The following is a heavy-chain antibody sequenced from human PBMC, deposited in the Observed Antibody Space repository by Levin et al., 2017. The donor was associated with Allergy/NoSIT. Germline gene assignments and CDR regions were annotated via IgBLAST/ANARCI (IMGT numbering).Heavy chain of an antibody. CDR3: AKKQAGTSGFSFDV. Sequence: GESLKISCAASGFAFGDCAMTWVRQAPGKGLEWVSDITGGGSDTWYGDSVKGRFTVSRDNSKDMLYLELNSLRVEDTGIYYCAKKQAGTSGFSFDVWGQGTTVTVSS. CDR1: GFAFGDCA. CDR2: ITGGGSDT. J-gene: IGHJ3*01. V-gene: IGHV3-23*01. D-gene: IGHD6-19*01.